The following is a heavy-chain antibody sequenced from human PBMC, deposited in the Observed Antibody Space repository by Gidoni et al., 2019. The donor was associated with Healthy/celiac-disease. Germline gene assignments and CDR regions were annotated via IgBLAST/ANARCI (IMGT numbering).Heavy chain of an antibody. CDR3: ARRAAANGNYYYYYMDV. Sequence: EVQLVQSGAEVKTPGESLKISCKGSGYSSTSYWIGWVRQMPGKGLERMGIIYPGDSDTRYSPSFQGQVNISADKSISTAYLQWSSLKASDTAMYYCARRAAANGNYYYYYMDVWGKGTTVTVSS. J-gene: IGHJ6*03. CDR1: GYSSTSYW. V-gene: IGHV5-51*01. CDR2: IYPGDSDT. D-gene: IGHD6-13*01.